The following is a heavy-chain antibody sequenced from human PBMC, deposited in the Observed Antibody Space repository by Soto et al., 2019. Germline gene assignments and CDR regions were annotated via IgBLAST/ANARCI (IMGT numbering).Heavy chain of an antibody. CDR2: IDGGNGKT. Sequence: QVQLVQSGAEEKKPGASVKVSCKASGYTFTSYAMHWVRQAPGQRREWMGWIDGGNGKTKYSQKFQGRVTITSDTSASTAYMDLSRLRSEDTAVDYCARENTAMATFDYWGQGTLVTVSS. J-gene: IGHJ4*02. CDR1: GYTFTSYA. D-gene: IGHD5-18*01. CDR3: ARENTAMATFDY. V-gene: IGHV1-3*05.